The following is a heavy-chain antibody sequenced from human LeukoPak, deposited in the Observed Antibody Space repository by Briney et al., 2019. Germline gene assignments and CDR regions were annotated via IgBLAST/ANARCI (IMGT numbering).Heavy chain of an antibody. Sequence: PSETLSLTCTVSGGSISSSSYYWGWIRQPPGKGLEWIGSIYYIGSTYSNPSLKSRVTISVDTSKNQFSLKLSSVTAADTAVYYCARVRWLKFMTYYMDVWGKGTTVTVSS. CDR2: IYYIGST. CDR1: GGSISSSSYY. J-gene: IGHJ6*03. D-gene: IGHD5-24*01. V-gene: IGHV4-39*07. CDR3: ARVRWLKFMTYYMDV.